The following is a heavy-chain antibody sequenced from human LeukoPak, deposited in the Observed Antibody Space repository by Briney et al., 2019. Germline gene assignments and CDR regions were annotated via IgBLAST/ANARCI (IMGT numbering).Heavy chain of an antibody. CDR2: INHIGST. CDR3: ASSPRRSYYDSSGYYGIEYFQH. CDR1: GGSFSGYY. J-gene: IGHJ1*01. Sequence: PSETLSLTCAVYGGSFSGYYWSWIRQPPGKGLEWIGEINHIGSTNYNPSLKSRVTISVDTSKNQFSLKLSSVTAADTAVYYCASSPRRSYYDSSGYYGIEYFQHWGQGTLVTVSS. V-gene: IGHV4-34*01. D-gene: IGHD3-22*01.